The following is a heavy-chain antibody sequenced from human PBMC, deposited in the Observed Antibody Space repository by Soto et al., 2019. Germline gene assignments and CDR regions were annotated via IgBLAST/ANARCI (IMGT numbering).Heavy chain of an antibody. CDR2: ISAHNGNT. CDR1: GYTFTSYG. CDR3: ARGRYGDY. V-gene: IGHV1-18*01. J-gene: IGHJ4*02. Sequence: QVHLVQSGAEVKKPGASVKVSCKASGYTFTSYGITWVRQAPGQGLEWMGWISAHNGNTDYAQKLQGRVIVTRDTSTSTAYMELRSLRYDDTAVYYSARGRYGDYWGQGALVTVSS. D-gene: IGHD1-1*01.